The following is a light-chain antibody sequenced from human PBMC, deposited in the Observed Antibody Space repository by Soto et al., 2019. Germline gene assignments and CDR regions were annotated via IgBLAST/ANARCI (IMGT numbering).Light chain of an antibody. V-gene: IGKV1-5*01. CDR3: LQYSSHSWT. J-gene: IGKJ1*01. CDR1: RSISDW. CDR2: DAS. Sequence: DIQMTQSPSSLSRSVGDRVTITCRASRSISDWLAWYQQKPGKAPELLIFDASNLKSGVSSRFSGSGSGTEFTLTISRLQPDDVATYYCLQYSSHSWTFGQGTKVDI.